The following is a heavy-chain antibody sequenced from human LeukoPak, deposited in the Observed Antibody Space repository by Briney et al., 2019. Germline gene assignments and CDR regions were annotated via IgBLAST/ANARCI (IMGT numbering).Heavy chain of an antibody. D-gene: IGHD2-15*01. CDR2: IYYSGST. Sequence: NSSQTLSLTCTVSGGSISSGDYYWSWIRQPPGKGLEWYGYIYYSGSTYYNPSLKSRVTISVDTSKNQFSLKLSSVTAADTAVYYCARSPEIVDYYMDVWGKGSTVTVSS. V-gene: IGHV4-30-4*08. CDR3: ARSPEIVDYYMDV. CDR1: GGSISSGDYY. J-gene: IGHJ6*03.